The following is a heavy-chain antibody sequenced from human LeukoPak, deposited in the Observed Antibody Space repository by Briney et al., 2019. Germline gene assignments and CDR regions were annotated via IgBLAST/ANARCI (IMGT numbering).Heavy chain of an antibody. D-gene: IGHD2-15*01. V-gene: IGHV4-34*01. CDR1: GESFSGYY. J-gene: IGHJ4*02. CDR3: ARTLHCSGGSCYFGDFDY. CDR2: INHSGST. Sequence: SETLSLTCAVYGESFSGYYWSWIRQPPGKGLEWIGEINHSGSTNYNPSLKSRVTISVDTSKNQFSLKLSSVTAADTAVYYCARTLHCSGGSCYFGDFDYWGQGTLVTVSS.